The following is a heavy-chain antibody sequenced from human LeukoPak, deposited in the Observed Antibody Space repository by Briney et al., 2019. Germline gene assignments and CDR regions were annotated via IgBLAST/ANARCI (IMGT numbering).Heavy chain of an antibody. D-gene: IGHD3-22*01. CDR2: ISYDGGNK. CDR3: ARAPTYYYDSSGYYTPFDY. Sequence: GGSLRLSCAASGFTFSSYGMHWVRQAPGKGLEWVAVISYDGGNKYYADSVKGRFTISRDNSKNTLYLQMNSLRAEDTAVYYCARAPTYYYDSSGYYTPFDYWGQGTLVTVSS. J-gene: IGHJ4*02. V-gene: IGHV3-30*19. CDR1: GFTFSSYG.